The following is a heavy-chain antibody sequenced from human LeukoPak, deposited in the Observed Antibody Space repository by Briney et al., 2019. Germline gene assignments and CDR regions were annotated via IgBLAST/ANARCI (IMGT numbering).Heavy chain of an antibody. J-gene: IGHJ5*01. V-gene: IGHV3-74*01. CDR3: ARTEGTVAYDS. CDR1: GFTFSSYW. D-gene: IGHD4-23*01. CDR2: INSDGSGT. Sequence: GGSLRLSCAASGFTFSSYWMHWVRQAPGKGLVWVSRINSDGSGTIYADSVRGRFTISRDNAKNTLYLQVDSLRAEDTAVYYCARTEGTVAYDSWGQGTLVTVSS.